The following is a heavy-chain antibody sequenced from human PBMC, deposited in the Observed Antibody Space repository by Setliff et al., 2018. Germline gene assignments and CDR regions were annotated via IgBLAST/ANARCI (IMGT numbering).Heavy chain of an antibody. CDR3: AKGPDSSGYQGWFDP. V-gene: IGHV4-34*01. J-gene: IGHJ5*02. CDR2: INHSGST. CDR1: GGSFSGYY. Sequence: KPSETLSLTCAVYGGSFSGYYWSWIRQPPGKGLEWIGEINHSGSTNYNPSLKSRVTISVDTSKNQFSLKLSSVTAADTAVYYCAKGPDSSGYQGWFDPWGQGTLVTVS. D-gene: IGHD3-22*01.